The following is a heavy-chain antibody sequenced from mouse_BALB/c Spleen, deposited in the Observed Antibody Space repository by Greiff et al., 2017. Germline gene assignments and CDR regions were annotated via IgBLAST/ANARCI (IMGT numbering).Heavy chain of an antibody. D-gene: IGHD1-2*01. CDR3: ARHYGSAWFAY. CDR2: ISNGGGST. Sequence: DVQLQESGGGLVQPGGSLKLSCAASGFTFSSYTMSWVRQTPEKRLEWVAYISNGGGSTYYPDTVKGRFTISRDNAKNTLYLQMSSLKSEDTAMYYCARHYGSAWFAYWGQGTLVTVSA. J-gene: IGHJ3*01. V-gene: IGHV5-12-2*01. CDR1: GFTFSSYT.